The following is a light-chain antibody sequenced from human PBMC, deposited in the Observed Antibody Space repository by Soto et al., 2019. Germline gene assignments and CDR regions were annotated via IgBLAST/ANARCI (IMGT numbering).Light chain of an antibody. V-gene: IGKV1-39*01. CDR1: QSISNF. CDR2: DAS. J-gene: IGKJ2*01. Sequence: DIQMTQSPSSLSASVGDRVTITCRASQSISNFLNWYQHKPGKAPNLLIYDASSLQSGVPSRFSGSGSGTDFTLTISSLQPEDFATYYCQQSYNTLMYTFGQGTKLEIK. CDR3: QQSYNTLMYT.